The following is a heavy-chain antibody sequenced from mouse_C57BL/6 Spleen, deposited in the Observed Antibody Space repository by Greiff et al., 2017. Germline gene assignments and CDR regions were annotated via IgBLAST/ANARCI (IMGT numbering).Heavy chain of an antibody. CDR3: ARSDYDYDKGYFDD. V-gene: IGHV1-26*01. J-gene: IGHJ2*01. Sequence: EVQLQQSGPELVKPGASVKISCKASGYTFTDYYMNWVKQSHGKSLEWIGDINPNNGGTSYNQKFKGKATLTVDKSSSTAYMELRSLTSEDSAVYYCARSDYDYDKGYFDDWGQGTTLTVSS. CDR2: INPNNGGT. D-gene: IGHD2-4*01. CDR1: GYTFTDYY.